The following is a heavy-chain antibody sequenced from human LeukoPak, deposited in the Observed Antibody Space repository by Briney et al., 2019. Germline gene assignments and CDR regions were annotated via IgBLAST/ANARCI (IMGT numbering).Heavy chain of an antibody. CDR3: ARRLTQYDCFDP. J-gene: IGHJ5*02. Sequence: SQTLSLTCAISGDSVSSNSVTWNWIRQSPSRGLGWLGRTYYGSTWYNDYAVSVRGRITVNPDTSKNQFSLHLNSVTPEDTAVYYCARRLTQYDCFDPWGQGILVTVSS. V-gene: IGHV6-1*01. CDR1: GDSVSSNSVT. D-gene: IGHD2-2*01. CDR2: TYYGSTWYN.